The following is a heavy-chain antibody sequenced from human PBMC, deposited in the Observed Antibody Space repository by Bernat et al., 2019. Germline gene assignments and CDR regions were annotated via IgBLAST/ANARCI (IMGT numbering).Heavy chain of an antibody. CDR3: ASQHRRAFNLPEYLDA. CDR1: NDSISTRNYY. J-gene: IGHJ4*02. Sequence: LQLQESGPGLVKPSETLSLTCTVSNDSISTRNYYWAWIRQPPGKGLEWIGSIFYTGSAHYNPSLKNRVTISVDTSKNQFSLKLNSVAAADTAVYYCASQHRRAFNLPEYLDAWGQGILLTVSS. V-gene: IGHV4-39*01. CDR2: IFYTGSA.